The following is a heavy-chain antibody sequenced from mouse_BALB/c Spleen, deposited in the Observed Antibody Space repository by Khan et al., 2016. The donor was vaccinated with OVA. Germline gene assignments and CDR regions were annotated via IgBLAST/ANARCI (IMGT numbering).Heavy chain of an antibody. CDR1: GYTFTSYV. CDR2: IYPFNDDT. D-gene: IGHD2-1*01. J-gene: IGHJ3*01. V-gene: IGHV1S136*01. CDR3: APVGKYYVSFAY. Sequence: EVQLQQSGPELVKPGASVKMSCKASGYTFTSYVMHWVKQKPGLGLEWIGYIYPFNDDTKYNEKFKGKATLTSDKSSSTAYMELSSLTSEDSAVYYGAPVGKYYVSFAYWGQGTLVTVSA.